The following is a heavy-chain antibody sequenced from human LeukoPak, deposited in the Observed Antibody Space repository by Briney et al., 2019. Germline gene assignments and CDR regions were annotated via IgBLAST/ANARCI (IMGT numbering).Heavy chain of an antibody. CDR3: ARETYFDY. V-gene: IGHV3-48*03. CDR1: GFTFSSYE. CDR2: ISSSGSTI. Sequence: PGGSLRLSCVASGFTFSSYEMSWVRQAPGKGLEWLSYISSSGSTIYYADFVKGRFTISRDNAKNSVYLQMNSLRAEDTAVYYCARETYFDYRGQGTLLTVSS. J-gene: IGHJ4*02.